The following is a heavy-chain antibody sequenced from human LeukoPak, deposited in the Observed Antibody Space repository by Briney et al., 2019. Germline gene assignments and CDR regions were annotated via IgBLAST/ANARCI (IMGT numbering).Heavy chain of an antibody. Sequence: GGSLRLSCVVSGFIFSDFYMSWIRQAPGKGLEWVSYISSSGSTIFYADSVKGRFTISRDNAKNSLYLQMNSLRAEDTAVYYCARRRYNWNAIDYWGQGTLVTVSS. CDR2: ISSSGSTI. D-gene: IGHD1-20*01. V-gene: IGHV3-11*01. J-gene: IGHJ4*02. CDR3: ARRRYNWNAIDY. CDR1: GFIFSDFY.